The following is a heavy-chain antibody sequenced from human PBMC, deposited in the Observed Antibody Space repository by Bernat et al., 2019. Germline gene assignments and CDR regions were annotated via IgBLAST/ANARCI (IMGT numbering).Heavy chain of an antibody. CDR1: GFTFSSYA. D-gene: IGHD3-10*01. V-gene: IGHV3-23*01. CDR3: AKDLRDYYGSGSSSD. J-gene: IGHJ4*02. Sequence: EVQLLESGGGLVQPGGSLRLSCAASGFTFSSYAMSWVRPAPGKGLEWVSAISGSGGSTYYADSVKGRFTISRDNSKNTLYLQMNRLRAEDTAVYYCAKDLRDYYGSGSSSDWGQGTLVTVSS. CDR2: ISGSGGST.